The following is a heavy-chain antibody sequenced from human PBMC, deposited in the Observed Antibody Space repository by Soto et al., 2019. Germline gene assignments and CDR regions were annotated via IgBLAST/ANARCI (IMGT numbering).Heavy chain of an antibody. CDR1: GFTVSSNY. V-gene: IGHV3-66*01. Sequence: EVQLVESGGGLVQPGGSLRLSCAASGFTVSSNYMSWVRQAPGKGLEWVSVIYSGGSTYYADSVKGRFTISRDNSKNTLYLQMNSLRAEDTAVYYCARWAMVRGVIRVGVFDYWGQGTLVTVSS. D-gene: IGHD3-10*01. CDR3: ARWAMVRGVIRVGVFDY. CDR2: IYSGGST. J-gene: IGHJ4*02.